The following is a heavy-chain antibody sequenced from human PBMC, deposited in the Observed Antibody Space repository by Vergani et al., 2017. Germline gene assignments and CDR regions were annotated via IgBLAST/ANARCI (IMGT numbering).Heavy chain of an antibody. J-gene: IGHJ4*02. V-gene: IGHV3-21*01. CDR1: GFTFSSYS. CDR3: ARDGSAVAGTRVFDY. CDR2: IISSSSYI. Sequence: EVQLVESGGGLVKPGGSLRLSCAASGFTFSSYSMNWVRQAPGKGLEWVSSIISSSSYIYYADSVKGRFTISRDNAKNSLYLQMNSLRAEDTAVYYCARDGSAVAGTRVFDYWVQGTLVTVSS. D-gene: IGHD6-19*01.